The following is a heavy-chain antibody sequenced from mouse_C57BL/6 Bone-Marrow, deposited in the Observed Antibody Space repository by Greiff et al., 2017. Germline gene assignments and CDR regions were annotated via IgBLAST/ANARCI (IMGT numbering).Heavy chain of an antibody. J-gene: IGHJ3*01. CDR3: ARQGFAY. CDR1: GYTFTSYW. Sequence: VQLQQPGAELVRPGSSVKLSCKASGYTFTSYWMHWVKQRPIQGLEWIGNIDPSDSETHYNQKFKDKATLTVDKSSSTAYMQLGSLTSADSAVYYCARQGFAYWGQGTLVTVSA. V-gene: IGHV1-52*01. CDR2: IDPSDSET.